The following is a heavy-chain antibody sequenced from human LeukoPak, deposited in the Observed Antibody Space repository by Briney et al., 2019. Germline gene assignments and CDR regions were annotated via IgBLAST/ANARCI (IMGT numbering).Heavy chain of an antibody. CDR2: IKQEGNDK. Sequence: GGSLRLSCAASGFTFSSYWMNWVRQAPGKGLEWVANIKQEGNDKYYVDSVKGRFTNSRDNAKNSLYLQMNSLRAEDTAVYYCARYGSTWDLDYWGQGTLVTVSS. V-gene: IGHV3-7*01. CDR3: ARYGSTWDLDY. CDR1: GFTFSSYW. D-gene: IGHD6-13*01. J-gene: IGHJ4*02.